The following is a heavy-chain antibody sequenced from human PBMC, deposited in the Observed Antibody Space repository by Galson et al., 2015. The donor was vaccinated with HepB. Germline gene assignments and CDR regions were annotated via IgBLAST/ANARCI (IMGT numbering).Heavy chain of an antibody. J-gene: IGHJ4*02. CDR2: ISYDGSNK. Sequence: SLRLSCAASGFTFSSYAMHWVRQAPGKGLEWVAVISYDGSNKYYADSVKGRFTISRDNSKNTLYLQMNSLRAEDTAVYYCARGYGDYAFFDYWGQGALVTVSS. CDR1: GFTFSSYA. D-gene: IGHD4-17*01. CDR3: ARGYGDYAFFDY. V-gene: IGHV3-30-3*01.